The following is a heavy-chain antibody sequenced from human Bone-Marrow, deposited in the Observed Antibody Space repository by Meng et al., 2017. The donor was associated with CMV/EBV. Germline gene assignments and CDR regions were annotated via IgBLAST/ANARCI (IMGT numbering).Heavy chain of an antibody. CDR1: GGTFSSYT. CDR2: IIPILGIA. D-gene: IGHD2-2*01. CDR3: ASTVVVPAATSYYYYYYGMDV. Sequence: SVKVSCKASGGTFSSYTISWVRQAPGQGLEWMGWIIPILGIANYAQQFQGRVTITADKSTSTAYMELSSLRSEDTAVYYCASTVVVPAATSYYYYYYGMDVWGQGTTVTVSS. V-gene: IGHV1-69*02. J-gene: IGHJ6*02.